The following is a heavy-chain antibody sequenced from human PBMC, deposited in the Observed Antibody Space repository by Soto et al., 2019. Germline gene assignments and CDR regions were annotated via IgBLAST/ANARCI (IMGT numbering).Heavy chain of an antibody. CDR1: GFTFSSYG. CDR2: IWYDGSNK. CDR3: GRAHRDLQQLVHYHYSMDV. D-gene: IGHD6-13*01. J-gene: IGHJ6*02. V-gene: IGHV3-33*01. Sequence: GRSLRLSCAASGFTFSSYGMHWVRQAPGKGLEWVAVIWYDGSNKYYADSVKGRFTISRDNSKNTLYLQMNSLRAEDTAVYYCGRAHRDLQQLVHYHYSMDVWGQGTTVTVSS.